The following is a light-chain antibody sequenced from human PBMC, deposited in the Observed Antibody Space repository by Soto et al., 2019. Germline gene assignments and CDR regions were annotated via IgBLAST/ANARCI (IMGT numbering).Light chain of an antibody. J-gene: IGLJ1*01. CDR2: EGS. CDR3: CSYAGSSTFX. V-gene: IGLV2-23*03. CDR1: SSDVGSYNL. Sequence: TQPASVSGSPGQSITISCTGTSSDVGSYNLVSWYQQHPGKAPKLMIYEGSKRPSGVSNRFSGSKSGNTAYLTITGXXXXXXADHYCCSYAGSSTFXXGTXTKXTVL.